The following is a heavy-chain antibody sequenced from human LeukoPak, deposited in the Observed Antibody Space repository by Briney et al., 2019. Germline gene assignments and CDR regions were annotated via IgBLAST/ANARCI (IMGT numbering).Heavy chain of an antibody. CDR1: GFTFSSYS. D-gene: IGHD3-22*01. CDR2: ISSSGTYI. Sequence: GGSLRLSCAASGFTFSSYSMNWVRQAPGKGLEWVSSISSSGTYIDYADSVKGRFTISRDNAKNSLYMQMSSLRAEDTAVYYCAREGLSYDTGGFYGYWGQGSLVTVSS. V-gene: IGHV3-21*01. J-gene: IGHJ4*02. CDR3: AREGLSYDTGGFYGY.